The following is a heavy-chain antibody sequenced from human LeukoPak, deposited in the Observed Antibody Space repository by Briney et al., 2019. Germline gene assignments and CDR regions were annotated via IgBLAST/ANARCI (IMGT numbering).Heavy chain of an antibody. V-gene: IGHV4-39*07. Sequence: SETLSLTCTVSGGSISSSDYYWGWVRQPPGKGLEWIGNIYYTGSSSYNSSLKSRVTISVDTSKNQFSLQLSSVTAADTAVYYCARENYCTNGVCWAFDPWGQGTLVTVSS. J-gene: IGHJ5*02. D-gene: IGHD2-8*01. CDR1: GGSISSSDYY. CDR2: IYYTGSS. CDR3: ARENYCTNGVCWAFDP.